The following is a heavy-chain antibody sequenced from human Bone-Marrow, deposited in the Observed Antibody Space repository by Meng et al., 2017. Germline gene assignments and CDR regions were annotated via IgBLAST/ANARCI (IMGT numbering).Heavy chain of an antibody. CDR1: GYSFTGYW. D-gene: IGHD4-11*01. CDR3: ARRHSDYFFDY. J-gene: IGHJ4*02. Sequence: GESLKISCKGSGYSFTGYWIGGGRQMPGKGLEWMGTIYPGDSETRYKPSFQGQVTISADQSISTAYLQWSSLKASDTAMDYGARRHSDYFFDYWGQGDLVTVSS. V-gene: IGHV5-51*01. CDR2: IYPGDSET.